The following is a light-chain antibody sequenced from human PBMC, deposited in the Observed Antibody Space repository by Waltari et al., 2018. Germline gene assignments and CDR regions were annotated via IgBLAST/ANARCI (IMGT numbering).Light chain of an antibody. V-gene: IGLV2-14*03. Sequence: QSALTQPASVSGSPGQSITSSCTGTSSDVSGYDFVSWYQQHPGKAPKLLIYDVSKRPSGVSNRFSGSKSGNTASLTISGLQAEDEADYFCNSYTSSSTFYVFGTGTKVTVL. CDR2: DVS. J-gene: IGLJ1*01. CDR3: NSYTSSSTFYV. CDR1: SSDVSGYDF.